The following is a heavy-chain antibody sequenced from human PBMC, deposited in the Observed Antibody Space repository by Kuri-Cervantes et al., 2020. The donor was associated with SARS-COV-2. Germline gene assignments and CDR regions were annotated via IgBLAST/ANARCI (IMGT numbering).Heavy chain of an antibody. CDR3: ASQVTIFGVEYDAFDI. Sequence: SETLSLTCTVSGGPISRHYWSWIRQPPGKGLEWIGYIYYGGSTNCNPSLKNRVTISIDTSKNQFSLMLSSMTAADTAVYYCASQVTIFGVEYDAFDIWGQGTTVTVSS. J-gene: IGHJ3*02. CDR2: IYYGGST. V-gene: IGHV4-59*11. D-gene: IGHD3-3*01. CDR1: GGPISRHY.